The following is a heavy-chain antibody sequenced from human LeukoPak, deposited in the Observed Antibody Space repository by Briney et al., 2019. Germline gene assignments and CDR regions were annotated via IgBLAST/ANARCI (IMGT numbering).Heavy chain of an antibody. Sequence: GGSLRLSCATSGFTFTTYWMSWVRQFPGKGLEWVANINQDGTEKYYVDSVKGRFTISRDNAKNSLYLQMNSLRVEDTAIYYCVKVAKYYYGSETYYFFEHWGQGTPVTASS. CDR1: GFTFTTYW. J-gene: IGHJ4*02. CDR3: VKVAKYYYGSETYYFFEH. V-gene: IGHV3-7*01. D-gene: IGHD3-10*01. CDR2: INQDGTEK.